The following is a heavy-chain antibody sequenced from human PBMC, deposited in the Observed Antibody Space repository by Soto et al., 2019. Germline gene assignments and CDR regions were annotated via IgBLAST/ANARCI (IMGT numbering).Heavy chain of an antibody. J-gene: IGHJ4*02. CDR3: ARDDVFVANGLEH. Sequence: QVQLVESGGGVVRPGTSLRLSCAATGFSFSAHGMHWVRQAPGKGLEWLAVINDGSEEGYADSVRGRFTISRDNARNLLYLQLGNWGAEESDLYYCARDDVFVANGLEHWGPGTLVTVSS. CDR1: GFSFSAHG. CDR2: INDGSEE. V-gene: IGHV3-33*01.